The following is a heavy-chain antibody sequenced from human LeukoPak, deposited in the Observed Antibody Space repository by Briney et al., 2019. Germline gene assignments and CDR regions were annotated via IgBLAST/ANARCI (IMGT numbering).Heavy chain of an antibody. V-gene: IGHV1-69*04. Sequence: SVKVSYKASGGTFSSYAISWVRPAPGQGLEWKGRIIPILGIANYAQKFQSRVTINADKSTSTAYMELSSLRSEDTAVYYCARGVHQSDSYWFDPSGQGTLVTVSS. D-gene: IGHD3-10*02. J-gene: IGHJ5*02. CDR1: GGTFSSYA. CDR2: IIPILGIA. CDR3: ARGVHQSDSYWFDP.